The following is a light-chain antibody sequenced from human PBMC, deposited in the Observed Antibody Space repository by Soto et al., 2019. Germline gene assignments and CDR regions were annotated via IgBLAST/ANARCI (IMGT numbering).Light chain of an antibody. Sequence: QSALTQPASVSGSPGQSITISCTGTSSDVGGYNYVSWYQLHPGKAPKLMIYEVSNRPSGVSNRFSGSKSGNTASLTISGLRAEDEADYYCSSYTSSSTRVFGGGTKVTVL. J-gene: IGLJ3*02. CDR2: EVS. V-gene: IGLV2-14*01. CDR3: SSYTSSSTRV. CDR1: SSDVGGYNY.